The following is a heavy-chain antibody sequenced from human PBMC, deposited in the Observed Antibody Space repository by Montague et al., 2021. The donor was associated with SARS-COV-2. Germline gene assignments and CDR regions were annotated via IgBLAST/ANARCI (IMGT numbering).Heavy chain of an antibody. CDR1: GFTSGDYQ. J-gene: IGHJ4*02. V-gene: IGHV3-7*01. CDR3: ARSPRGSGTGWLDY. Sequence: SLRLSCAASGFTSGDYQMTWVRQAPGKGLQWVAHINQDETAKTYVDSVKGRFTISRDNAKNSLILQMNSLKDEDTAVYYFARSPRGSGTGWLDYWGQGTLVTVSS. CDR2: INQDETAK. D-gene: IGHD3/OR15-3a*01.